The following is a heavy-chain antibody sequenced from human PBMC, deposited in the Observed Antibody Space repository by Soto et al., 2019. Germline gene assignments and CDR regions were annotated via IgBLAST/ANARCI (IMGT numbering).Heavy chain of an antibody. CDR3: AALSTSSSIGFDD. CDR1: EYIVSSFA. CDR2: ISAGNGNT. J-gene: IGHJ4*01. D-gene: IGHD6-6*01. V-gene: IGHV1-3*01. Sequence: ASVKVSCKASEYIVSSFAINWVRQAPGQRLEWMGGISAGNGNTQYSQKFQGRVSITRDTSTSTAFMELSGLTPEDTAIYYCAALSTSSSIGFDDWGQGTKVTVSS.